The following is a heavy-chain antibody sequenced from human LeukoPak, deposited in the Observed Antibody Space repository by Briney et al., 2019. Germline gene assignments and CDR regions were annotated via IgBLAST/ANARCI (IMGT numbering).Heavy chain of an antibody. J-gene: IGHJ4*02. V-gene: IGHV3-48*03. CDR1: GFTFSSYE. CDR2: ISSSDSTI. Sequence: GSLRLSCVASGFTFSSYEMNWVRQAPGEGLEWVSYISSSDSTIYYADSVKGRFTISRDNAKNSLYLQMNSLRAEDTAVYYCARDYGGSSPFDYWGQGTLVTVSS. CDR3: ARDYGGSSPFDY. D-gene: IGHD4-23*01.